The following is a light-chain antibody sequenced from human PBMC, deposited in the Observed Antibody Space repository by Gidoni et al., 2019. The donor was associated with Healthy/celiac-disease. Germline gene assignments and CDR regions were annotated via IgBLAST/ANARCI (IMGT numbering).Light chain of an antibody. CDR2: DAS. J-gene: IGKJ4*01. CDR1: QSVSSY. Sequence: LVLTQSPAPLALAPRERATLSCRASQSVSSYLAWYQQKPGQAPRLLIHDASNRATGIPARFSGSGSGTDFTLTISSLEPEDFAVYYCQQRSNWPSFGGGTKVEIK. V-gene: IGKV3-11*01. CDR3: QQRSNWPS.